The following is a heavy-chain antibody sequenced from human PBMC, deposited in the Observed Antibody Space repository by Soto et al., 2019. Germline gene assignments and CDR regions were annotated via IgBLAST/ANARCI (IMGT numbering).Heavy chain of an antibody. CDR2: INHSGST. D-gene: IGHD2-2*01. V-gene: IGHV4-34*01. Sequence: QVQLQQWGAGLLKPSETLSPTCAVYGGSFSGYYWSWIRQPPGKGLEWIGEINHSGSTNYNPSLKSRVTISVDTSKNQFSLKLSSVTAADTAVYYCARRSRYCSSTSCFLDPWGQGTLVTVSS. CDR1: GGSFSGYY. CDR3: ARRSRYCSSTSCFLDP. J-gene: IGHJ5*02.